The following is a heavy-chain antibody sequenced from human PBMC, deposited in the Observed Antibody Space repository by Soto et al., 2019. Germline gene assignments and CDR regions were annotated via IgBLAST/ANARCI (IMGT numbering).Heavy chain of an antibody. J-gene: IGHJ5*02. CDR3: ARGRVTGTTSRGWFDP. CDR1: GNTFTSYA. CDR2: INAGNGNT. D-gene: IGHD1-20*01. Sequence: GASVKVSWQASGNTFTSYAMHCGRQAPGQRLEWMGWINAGNGNTKYSQKFQGRVTITRDTSASTAYMELSSLRSEDTAVYYCARGRVTGTTSRGWFDPWGQGTLVTVSS. V-gene: IGHV1-3*01.